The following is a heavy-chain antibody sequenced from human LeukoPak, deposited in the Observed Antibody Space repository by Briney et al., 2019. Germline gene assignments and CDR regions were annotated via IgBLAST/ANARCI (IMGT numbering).Heavy chain of an antibody. CDR3: ARGEAMANWFDP. Sequence: ASVKVSCKGSGYTFTGYYLHRLRQAHGQGIEWMAPLNPTSGGTNYAQKFQGRVTMTRDTSISTAYMELSRLRSDDTAVYYCARGEAMANWFDPWGQGTLVTVSS. D-gene: IGHD5-18*01. CDR1: GYTFTGYY. CDR2: LNPTSGGT. J-gene: IGHJ5*02. V-gene: IGHV1-2*06.